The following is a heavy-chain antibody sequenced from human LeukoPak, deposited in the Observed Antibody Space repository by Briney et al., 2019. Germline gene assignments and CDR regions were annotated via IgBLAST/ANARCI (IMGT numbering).Heavy chain of an antibody. CDR2: IKENGREE. Sequence: GGSLRLSCAASGFTFSGYWMSWVRQAPGKGLEWVANIKENGREEFYADSVKGRFTISRDNAKNSLYLEINSLRAEDTAVYFCARDLVGASYYWGQGTLVTVSS. CDR1: GFTFSGYW. J-gene: IGHJ4*02. V-gene: IGHV3-7*01. CDR3: ARDLVGASYY. D-gene: IGHD1-26*01.